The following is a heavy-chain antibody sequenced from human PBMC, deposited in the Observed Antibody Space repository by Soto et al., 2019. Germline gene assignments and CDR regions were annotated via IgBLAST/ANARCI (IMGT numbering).Heavy chain of an antibody. V-gene: IGHV3-30-3*01. CDR2: ISYDGSGT. D-gene: IGHD1-26*01. CDR3: ARDASIGTDWYFDL. Sequence: QVQLVESGGGVVQPGRSLRLSCVGPAFPFSAFAIHWVRQAPGSGLAWVAVISYDGSGTYHADSVKDRFTISRDYSKHTLYRQLSRLTVEVTAVYYCARDASIGTDWYFDLWGRGTLVTVSS. CDR1: AFPFSAFA. J-gene: IGHJ2*01.